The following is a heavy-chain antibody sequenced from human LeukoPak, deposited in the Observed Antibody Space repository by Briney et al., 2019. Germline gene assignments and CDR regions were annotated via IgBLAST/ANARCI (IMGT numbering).Heavy chain of an antibody. J-gene: IGHJ3*02. D-gene: IGHD3-22*01. CDR1: GFTFSSYA. Sequence: QPGGSLRLSCAASGFTFSSYAMSWVRQAPGKGLEWVSAISGSGGSTYYADSVKGRFTISRDNSKNTLYLQMNSLRAEDTAVYYCAKLRRRWLSPPLDAFDIWGQGTMVTVSS. CDR2: ISGSGGST. CDR3: AKLRRRWLSPPLDAFDI. V-gene: IGHV3-23*01.